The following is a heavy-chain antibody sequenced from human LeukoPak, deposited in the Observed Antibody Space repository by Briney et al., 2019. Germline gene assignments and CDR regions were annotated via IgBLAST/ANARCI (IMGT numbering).Heavy chain of an antibody. Sequence: ASVKLSCKASGYIFSNYGINWVRQAPGQGLKWMGWISVYNGNTKYAQNVQGRVTMTTDTSTSTAYMELRSLRSDDTAVYYGARDGSCYYSGGYFWFDPWGQGTLVTVSS. CDR2: ISVYNGNT. V-gene: IGHV1-18*01. CDR1: GYIFSNYG. D-gene: IGHD3-22*01. CDR3: ARDGSCYYSGGYFWFDP. J-gene: IGHJ5*02.